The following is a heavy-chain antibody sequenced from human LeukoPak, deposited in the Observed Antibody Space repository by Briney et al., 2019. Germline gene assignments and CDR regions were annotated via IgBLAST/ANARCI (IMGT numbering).Heavy chain of an antibody. CDR2: ISWNSGSI. J-gene: IGHJ4*02. CDR3: AKDAGPGYSYGPFDY. CDR1: GFTFDDYA. D-gene: IGHD5-18*01. Sequence: GRSLRLSCAASGFTFDDYAMHWVRHAPGKGLEWVSGISWNSGSIVYADSVKGRFTISRDNAKNSLYLQMNSLRAEDTALYYCAKDAGPGYSYGPFDYWGQGTLVTVSS. V-gene: IGHV3-9*01.